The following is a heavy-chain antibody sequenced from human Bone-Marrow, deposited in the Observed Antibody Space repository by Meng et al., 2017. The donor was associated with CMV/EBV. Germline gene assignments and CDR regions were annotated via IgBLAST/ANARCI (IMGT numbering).Heavy chain of an antibody. CDR1: AFTVSSNY. Sequence: GESLKISYAASAFTVSSNYMSWVRRAPGKGLQWVSLTYSDGTTYYADSVKGRFTIARDVSKNTLYLQMNSLRAEDTAVYYCAAAPHRGGTDCCALESWGQGTLVTVSS. CDR3: AAAPHRGGTDCCALES. J-gene: IGHJ4*02. D-gene: IGHD2-21*01. V-gene: IGHV3-53*01. CDR2: TYSDGTT.